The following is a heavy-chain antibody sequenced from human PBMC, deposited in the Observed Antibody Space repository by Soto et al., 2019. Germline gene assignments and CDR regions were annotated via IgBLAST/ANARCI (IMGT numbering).Heavy chain of an antibody. J-gene: IGHJ5*02. CDR2: INPSCGST. D-gene: IGHD4-17*01. Sequence: ASVQVSCKASGYTFTSYYMHWVRQAPGQGLEWMGIINPSCGSTNYAQKFQGWVTMTRDTSISTAYMELSRLRSDDTAVYYCARAYGGQYNWFDPWGQGTLVTVSS. CDR1: GYTFTSYY. CDR3: ARAYGGQYNWFDP. V-gene: IGHV1-2*04.